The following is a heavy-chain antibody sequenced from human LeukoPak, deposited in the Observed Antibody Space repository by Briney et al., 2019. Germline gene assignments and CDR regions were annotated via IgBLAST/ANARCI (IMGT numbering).Heavy chain of an antibody. CDR3: ARGRDILTGYYAVGDYFDY. CDR1: GGSISSYY. D-gene: IGHD3-9*01. CDR2: IYTSGST. Sequence: SETLSLTCTVSGGSISSYYWSWIRQPAGKGLEWIGRIYTSGSTNYNPSLKSRVTMSVDTSKNQFSLKLSSVTAADTAVYYCARGRDILTGYYAVGDYFDYWGQGTLVTVSS. J-gene: IGHJ4*02. V-gene: IGHV4-4*07.